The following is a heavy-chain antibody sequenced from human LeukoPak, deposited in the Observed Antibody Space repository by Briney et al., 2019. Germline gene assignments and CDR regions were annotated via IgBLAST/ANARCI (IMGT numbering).Heavy chain of an antibody. V-gene: IGHV4-4*07. CDR1: GGSISSYY. CDR3: ARGGVAVAGTRWFDP. CDR2: IYTSGST. D-gene: IGHD6-19*01. Sequence: SETLSLTCTVSGGSISSYYWSWIRQPAGKGLEWIGRIYTSGSTNYNPSLKSRVTMSVDTSKNQFSLKLSSVTAADTAVYYCARGGVAVAGTRWFDPWGQGTLVTVSS. J-gene: IGHJ5*02.